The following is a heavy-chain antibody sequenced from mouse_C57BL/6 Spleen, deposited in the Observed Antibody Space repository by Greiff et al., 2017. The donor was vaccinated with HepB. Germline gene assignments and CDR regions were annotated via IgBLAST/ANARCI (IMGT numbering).Heavy chain of an antibody. J-gene: IGHJ1*03. CDR2: IDPSDSYT. Sequence: QVQLKQPGAELVMPGASVKLSCKASGYTFTSYWMHWVKQRPGQGLEWIGEIDPSDSYTNYNQKFKGKSTLTVDKSSSTAYMQLSSLTSEDSAVYYCARGGFTTAWYFDVWGTGTTVTVSS. V-gene: IGHV1-69*01. CDR3: ARGGFTTAWYFDV. D-gene: IGHD1-2*01. CDR1: GYTFTSYW.